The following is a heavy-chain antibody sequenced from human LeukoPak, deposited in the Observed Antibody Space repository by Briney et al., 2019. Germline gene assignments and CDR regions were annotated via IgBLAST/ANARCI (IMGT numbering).Heavy chain of an antibody. V-gene: IGHV4-4*09. D-gene: IGHD6-6*01. CDR3: ARHRSSSSFYFDY. CDR1: GGSISSYY. CDR2: IYSSGST. J-gene: IGHJ4*02. Sequence: SETLSLTCTVSGGSISSYYWSWIRQPPGKGLEWIGYIYSSGSTNYNPSLKSRVTISVDTSKNQFSLKLSSVTAADTAVYYCARHRSSSSFYFDYWGQGTLITLSS.